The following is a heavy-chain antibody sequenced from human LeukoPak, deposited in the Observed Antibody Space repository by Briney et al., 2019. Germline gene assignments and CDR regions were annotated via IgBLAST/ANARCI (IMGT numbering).Heavy chain of an antibody. CDR1: GGSIKSFY. V-gene: IGHV4-4*07. Sequence: SETMSLTCTVSGGSIKSFYWSWIRQPAGKVLEWVGRVFSRGTTNYNPSLKRRVTVSMDTYKNQFSPKLSSVTAADTAVYYCARGRGTGHLARLDGWGQVTTVIASS. D-gene: IGHD3/OR15-3a*01. CDR3: ARGRGTGHLARLDG. CDR2: VFSRGTT. J-gene: IGHJ6*02.